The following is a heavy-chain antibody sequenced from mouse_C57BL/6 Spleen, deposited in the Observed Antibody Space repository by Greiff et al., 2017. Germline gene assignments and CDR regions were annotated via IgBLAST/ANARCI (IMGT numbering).Heavy chain of an antibody. CDR3: ARKGYEAMDY. J-gene: IGHJ4*01. D-gene: IGHD3-1*01. CDR2: ISYDGSN. Sequence: ESGPGLVKPSQSLSLTCSVTGYSITSGYYWNWIRQLPGNKLEWMGYISYDGSNNYNPTLKNRISITRDTSKNQFFLKLKSVTTEDTATYYCARKGYEAMDYWGQGTTVTVSS. CDR1: GYSITSGYY. V-gene: IGHV3-6*01.